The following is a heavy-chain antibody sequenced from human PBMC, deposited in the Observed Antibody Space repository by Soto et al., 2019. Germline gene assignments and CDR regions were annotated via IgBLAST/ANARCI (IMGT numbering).Heavy chain of an antibody. CDR2: ISGSGGST. V-gene: IGHV3-23*01. CDR3: AKDYGTMVRGVADAFDI. Sequence: EVQLLESGGGLVQPGGSLRLSCAASGFTFSSYAMSWVRQAPGKGLEWVSAISGSGGSTYYADSVKGRFTISRDNSKSTLYLQMNSLRAEDTAVYYCAKDYGTMVRGVADAFDIWGQGTMVTVSS. J-gene: IGHJ3*02. CDR1: GFTFSSYA. D-gene: IGHD3-10*01.